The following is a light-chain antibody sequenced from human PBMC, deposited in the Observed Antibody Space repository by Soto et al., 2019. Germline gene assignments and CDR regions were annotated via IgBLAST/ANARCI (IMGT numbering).Light chain of an antibody. J-gene: IGKJ4*01. CDR3: QQYNNWPLT. CDR1: QSVSTD. Sequence: ETVMTQSPATLSVSPGERATLSCRASQSVSTDLAWYQQKPGQAPGLLIYGTSTRATGIPARFSGSGSGTEFTLTISSLQSEDCSVYYCQQYNNWPLTFGGGTRVEIK. V-gene: IGKV3-15*01. CDR2: GTS.